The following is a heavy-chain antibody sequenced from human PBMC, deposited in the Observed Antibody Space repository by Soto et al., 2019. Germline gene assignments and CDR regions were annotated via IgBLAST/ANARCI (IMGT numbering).Heavy chain of an antibody. V-gene: IGHV3-23*01. D-gene: IGHD3-22*01. Sequence: GLPLRLSCAASGFTFSSHAMIWVRQAQGKGLEWVSAISGSGGSTYYADSVKGRFTISRDNSKNTLYLQMNSLRAEDTAVYYCAKDGGYAYYDSSGYYFGYWGQGTLVTVSS. J-gene: IGHJ4*02. CDR1: GFTFSSHA. CDR3: AKDGGYAYYDSSGYYFGY. CDR2: ISGSGGST.